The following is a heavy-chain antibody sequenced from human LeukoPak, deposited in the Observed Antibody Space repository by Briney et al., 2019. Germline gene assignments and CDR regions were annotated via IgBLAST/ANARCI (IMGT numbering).Heavy chain of an antibody. CDR2: INHSGST. J-gene: IGHJ4*02. D-gene: IGHD6-19*01. CDR3: VRVGGSGWRQRTYYFDY. V-gene: IGHV4-34*01. Sequence: PSETLSLTCAVYGGSFSGYYWSWIRQPPGKGLEWIGEINHSGSTNYNPSLKSRVTISVDTSKNQFSLKLSSVTAADTAVYYCVRVGGSGWRQRTYYFDYWGQGTLVTVSS. CDR1: GGSFSGYY.